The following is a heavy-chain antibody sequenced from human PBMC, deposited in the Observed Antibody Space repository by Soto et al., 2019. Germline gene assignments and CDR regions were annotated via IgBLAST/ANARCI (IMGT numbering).Heavy chain of an antibody. V-gene: IGHV3-7*01. CDR1: GFTFSSYW. D-gene: IGHD2-15*01. CDR3: ARVGGHCSGGSCFFRYYYMDV. CDR2: IKQDGSEK. J-gene: IGHJ6*03. Sequence: PGGSLRLSCAASGFTFSSYWMSWVRQAPGKGLEWVANIKQDGSEKYYVDSVKGRFTISRDNAKNSLYLQMNSLRAEDTAVYYCARVGGHCSGGSCFFRYYYMDVWGKGTTVTVS.